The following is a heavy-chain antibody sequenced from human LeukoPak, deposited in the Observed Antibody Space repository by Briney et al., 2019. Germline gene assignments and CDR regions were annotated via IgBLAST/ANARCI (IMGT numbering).Heavy chain of an antibody. Sequence: ASVKVSCKASGYTFTAYYMHWVRQAPGQGLGWMGWINPNSGGTNYAQKFQGRVTMTRDTSISTAYMELSRLRSDDTAVYYCARGGSSWYSHGDYWGQGTLVTVSS. CDR1: GYTFTAYY. CDR3: ARGGSSWYSHGDY. J-gene: IGHJ4*02. CDR2: INPNSGGT. V-gene: IGHV1-2*02. D-gene: IGHD6-13*01.